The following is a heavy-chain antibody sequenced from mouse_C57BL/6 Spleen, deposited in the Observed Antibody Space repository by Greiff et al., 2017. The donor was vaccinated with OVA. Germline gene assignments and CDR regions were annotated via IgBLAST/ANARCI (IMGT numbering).Heavy chain of an antibody. J-gene: IGHJ3*01. CDR2: INPNNGGT. V-gene: IGHV1-18*01. CDR1: GYTFTDYN. D-gene: IGHD2-4*01. Sequence: VQLKESGPELVKPGASVKIPCKASGYTFTDYNMDWVKQSHGKSLEWIGDINPNNGGTIYNQKFKGKATLTVDKSSSTAYMELRSLTSEDTAVYYCARHYDYDGAWFAYWGQGTLVTVSA. CDR3: ARHYDYDGAWFAY.